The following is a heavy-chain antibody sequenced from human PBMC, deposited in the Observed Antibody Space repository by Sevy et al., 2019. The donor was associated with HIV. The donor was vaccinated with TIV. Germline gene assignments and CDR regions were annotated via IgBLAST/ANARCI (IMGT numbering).Heavy chain of an antibody. CDR3: ARKYDSSGYFDY. CDR1: GLTVSNNY. CDR2: IYSGGDT. Sequence: GGSLRLSCAASGLTVSNNYMTWVRQAPGKGLEWVSVIYSGGDTFYADSVKGRFTISRDDSKNSLYLQLNSLRAEDTAIYYCARKYDSSGYFDYWGQGTLVTVSS. V-gene: IGHV3-53*01. J-gene: IGHJ4*02. D-gene: IGHD3-22*01.